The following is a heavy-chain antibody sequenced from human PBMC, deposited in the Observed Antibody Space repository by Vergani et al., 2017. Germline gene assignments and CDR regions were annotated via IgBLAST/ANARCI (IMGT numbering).Heavy chain of an antibody. V-gene: IGHV4-34*11. J-gene: IGHJ6*02. CDR1: GGSFSGYY. D-gene: IGHD3-10*01. CDR2: IYYSGST. CDR3: ARGRLWFGGYYYGMDV. Sequence: QVQLQQWGAGLLKPSETLSLTCAVYGGSFSGYYWSWIRQPPGKGLEWIGYIYYSGSTNYNPSLKSRVTISVDTSKNQFSLKLSSVTAADTAVYYCARGRLWFGGYYYGMDVWGQGTTVTVSS.